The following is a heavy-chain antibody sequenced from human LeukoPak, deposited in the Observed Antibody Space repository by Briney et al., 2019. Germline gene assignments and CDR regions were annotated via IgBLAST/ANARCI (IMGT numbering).Heavy chain of an antibody. CDR1: GYTFTGYY. CDR2: INPNSGGT. Sequence: ASVTVSCKASGYTFTGYYMHWVRQAPGQGLERMGWINPNSGGTNYAQKFQGRVTMTRDTPISTAYMELSRLRSDDTAVYYCARDSLDVFRATGGDYWGQGTLVTVS. J-gene: IGHJ4*02. D-gene: IGHD2-21*01. CDR3: ARDSLDVFRATGGDY. V-gene: IGHV1-2*02.